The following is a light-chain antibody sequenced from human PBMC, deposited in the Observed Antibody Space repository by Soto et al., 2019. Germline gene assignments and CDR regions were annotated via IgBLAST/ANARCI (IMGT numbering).Light chain of an antibody. CDR1: QSVSSY. Sequence: IVLTASPSTVSLSPGERATLSCRASQSVSSYLAWYQQKPGQAPRLLIYDASNRATGIPARFSGSGSGTDFTLTISSLEPEDFAVYYCQQRSNWPPATFGQGTKVDIK. CDR3: QQRSNWPPAT. V-gene: IGKV3-11*01. J-gene: IGKJ1*01. CDR2: DAS.